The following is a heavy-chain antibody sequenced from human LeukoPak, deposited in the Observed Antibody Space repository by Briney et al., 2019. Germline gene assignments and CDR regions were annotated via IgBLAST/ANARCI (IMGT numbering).Heavy chain of an antibody. CDR2: IKQDGSEK. V-gene: IGHV3-7*01. D-gene: IGHD3-3*01. CDR3: ARAHGNYDFWSGYLYYMDV. Sequence: GGSLRLSCAASGFTFSSYWMSWVRQAPGKGLEWVANIKQDGSEKYYVDSVKGRVTISRDNAKNSLYLQMNSLRAEDTAVYYCARAHGNYDFWSGYLYYMDVWGKGTTVTVSS. CDR1: GFTFSSYW. J-gene: IGHJ6*03.